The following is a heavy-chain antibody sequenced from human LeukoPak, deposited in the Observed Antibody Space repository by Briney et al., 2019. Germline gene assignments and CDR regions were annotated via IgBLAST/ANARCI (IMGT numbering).Heavy chain of an antibody. CDR3: ARLRGNYFPDY. CDR1: GGSISGYY. J-gene: IGHJ4*02. V-gene: IGHV4-59*01. Sequence: SETLSVTCAGSGGSISGYYWSWIGQPPGKGVECIGYIDYSGSANFNPSLKSRLTISVDTSKNQFSLNLSFVTAADTAVYYCARLRGNYFPDYWGQGTLVTVSS. D-gene: IGHD4-11*01. CDR2: IDYSGSA.